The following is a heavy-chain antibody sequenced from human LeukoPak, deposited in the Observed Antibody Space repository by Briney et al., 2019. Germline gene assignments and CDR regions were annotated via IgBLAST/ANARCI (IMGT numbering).Heavy chain of an antibody. CDR2: ISGSGTDI. Sequence: GGSLRLSCEASGFTFSDYYMTWMRQAPGKGLEWVSYISGSGTDILYADSVKGRFTISRDNAKNSLYLQMNSLRAEDTALYYCARGVWGSYRYTTEYYMDVWGKGTTVTVSS. J-gene: IGHJ6*03. V-gene: IGHV3-11*01. CDR3: ARGVWGSYRYTTEYYMDV. D-gene: IGHD3-16*02. CDR1: GFTFSDYY.